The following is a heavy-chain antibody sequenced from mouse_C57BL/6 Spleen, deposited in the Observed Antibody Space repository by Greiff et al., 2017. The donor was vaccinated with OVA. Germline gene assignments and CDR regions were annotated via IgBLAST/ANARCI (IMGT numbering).Heavy chain of an antibody. CDR1: GYTFTDYN. CDR2: INPNNGGT. J-gene: IGHJ4*01. CDR3: ARYYAMDY. V-gene: IGHV1-18*01. Sequence: VQLQQSGPELVKPGASVKIPCKASGYTFTDYNMDWVKQSHGKSLEWIGDINPNNGGTSYNQKFKGKATLTVDKSSSTAYMELRSLTSEDTAVYYCARYYAMDYWGQGTSVTVSS.